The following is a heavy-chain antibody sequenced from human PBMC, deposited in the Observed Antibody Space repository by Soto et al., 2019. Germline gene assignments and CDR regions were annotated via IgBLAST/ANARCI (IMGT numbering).Heavy chain of an antibody. J-gene: IGHJ5*02. D-gene: IGHD3-22*01. CDR2: INHSGSI. V-gene: IGHV4-34*01. CDR1: GGSFSGYY. Sequence: SETLSLTCAVYGGSFSGYYLSWIRQPPGKGLEWIGEINHSGSINYNPSLKSRVTISVDTSNNQFSLKLSSVTAADTAVYYWARAYYDRSGYAVDPWGQGTLVTASS. CDR3: ARAYYDRSGYAVDP.